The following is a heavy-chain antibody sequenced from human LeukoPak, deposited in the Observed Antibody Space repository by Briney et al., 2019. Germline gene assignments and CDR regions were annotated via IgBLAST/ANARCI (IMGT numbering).Heavy chain of an antibody. CDR1: GYTFSDYG. J-gene: IGHJ4*02. V-gene: IGHV1-18*01. Sequence: GASVKVSCKASGYTFSDYGISWVRQAPGQGLEWMGWISGYNGNTNYAQKLQGRVTMTTDTSTRTAYMELRSLKSDDTAVYYCGRSREGLYSGSSLDYWGQRTLVIVSS. CDR3: GRSREGLYSGSSLDY. CDR2: ISGYNGNT. D-gene: IGHD1-26*01.